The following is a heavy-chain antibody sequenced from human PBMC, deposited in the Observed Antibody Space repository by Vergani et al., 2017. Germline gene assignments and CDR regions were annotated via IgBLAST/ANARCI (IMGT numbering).Heavy chain of an antibody. CDR2: IYYSGST. CDR3: ARGFHILTPPGY. V-gene: IGHV4-39*01. CDR1: GGSISSSSYY. J-gene: IGHJ4*02. D-gene: IGHD3-9*01. Sequence: QLQLQESGPGLVTPSETLSLTCTVSGGSISSSSYYWGWIRQPPGKGLVWIGSIYYSGSTYYNPSLKSRVTISVDTSKNQFSLKLSSVTAADTAVYYCARGFHILTPPGYWGQGTLVTVSS.